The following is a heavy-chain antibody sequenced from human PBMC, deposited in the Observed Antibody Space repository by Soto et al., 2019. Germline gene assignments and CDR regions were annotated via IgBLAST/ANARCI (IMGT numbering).Heavy chain of an antibody. Sequence: QVQLQESGPGLVKPSQTLSLTCTVSGGSISSGDYYWSWIRQSPGKGLEYIGYIYYSGSTYYNPSLTSRVIISVDTSKNQFSLKLSSVTAADTAVYYCARAWYYYYYGMDVWGQGTTVTVSS. CDR3: ARAWYYYYYGMDV. CDR2: IYYSGST. CDR1: GGSISSGDYY. J-gene: IGHJ6*02. V-gene: IGHV4-30-4*01.